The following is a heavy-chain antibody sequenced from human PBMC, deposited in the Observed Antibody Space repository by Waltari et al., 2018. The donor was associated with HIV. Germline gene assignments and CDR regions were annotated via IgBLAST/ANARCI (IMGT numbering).Heavy chain of an antibody. Sequence: EVQVVASGGALVQPGGSLRLSCVVSGFTYNSFWLSWVRQAPGTGLECGANINQDGGGVCDLDSVKGRGTGCRDNPRNSLYLQINSLGVEDTAVYFCAREYEYTRQRDNYHYGMDVWGQGTTVTVSS. CDR2: INQDGGGV. CDR1: GFTYNSFW. V-gene: IGHV3-7*01. CDR3: AREYEYTRQRDNYHYGMDV. D-gene: IGHD3-16*01. J-gene: IGHJ6*02.